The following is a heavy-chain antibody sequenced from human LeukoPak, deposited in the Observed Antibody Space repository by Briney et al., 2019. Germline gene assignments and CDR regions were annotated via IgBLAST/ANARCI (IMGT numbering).Heavy chain of an antibody. Sequence: SVKVSCKASGGTFSSYAISWVRQAPGQGLEWMGGIIPIFGTANYAQKFQGSVTITADESTSTAYMELSSLRSEDTAVYYCARTPHYSNYVGDWFDPWGQGTLVTVSS. CDR3: ARTPHYSNYVGDWFDP. V-gene: IGHV1-69*13. J-gene: IGHJ5*02. D-gene: IGHD4-11*01. CDR2: IIPIFGTA. CDR1: GGTFSSYA.